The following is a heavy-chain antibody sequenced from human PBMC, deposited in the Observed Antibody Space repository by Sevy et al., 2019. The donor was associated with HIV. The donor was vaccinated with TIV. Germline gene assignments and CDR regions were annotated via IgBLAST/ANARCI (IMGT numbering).Heavy chain of an antibody. Sequence: SETLSLTCSVSGGPISSYYWSWIRQPPGKRLEWIGYIHYSGSTNYNPSLNSRLTISVDTSKNQFSLRLTSVTAADTAVYYCARSSGWLVDWFDPWGQGTLVTVSS. J-gene: IGHJ5*02. V-gene: IGHV4-59*08. CDR2: IHYSGST. CDR1: GGPISSYY. D-gene: IGHD6-19*01. CDR3: ARSSGWLVDWFDP.